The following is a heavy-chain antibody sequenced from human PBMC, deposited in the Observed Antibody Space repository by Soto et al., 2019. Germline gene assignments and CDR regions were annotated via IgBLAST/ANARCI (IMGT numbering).Heavy chain of an antibody. CDR1: GFTFSDHY. Sequence: GVSLRLSCAASGFTFSDHYMSWIRQAPGKGLEWVSYISSSGDIIYYADSVKGRFTISRDNAKNSLYLQMNSLRAEDTAVYYCARDLGYYDSRGYFDYGGQGTLVTVSS. CDR3: ARDLGYYDSRGYFDY. D-gene: IGHD3-22*01. V-gene: IGHV3-11*01. J-gene: IGHJ4*02. CDR2: ISSSGDII.